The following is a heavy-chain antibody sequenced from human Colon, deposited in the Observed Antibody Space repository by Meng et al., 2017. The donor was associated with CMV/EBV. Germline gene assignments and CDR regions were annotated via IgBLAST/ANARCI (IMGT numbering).Heavy chain of an antibody. CDR2: IYSSGST. Sequence: QGQLQESGPGLVKPSETLSLTCTVSGDSISNYYWSWIRQSPGKGLEWIGYIYSSGSTNYNPSLKNRVTISIDTSKNQFSLKLTSVTAADTAVYYCAKGRARNDYWFDPWGQGTLVTVSS. CDR3: AKGRARNDYWFDP. D-gene: IGHD4/OR15-4a*01. CDR1: GDSISNYY. V-gene: IGHV4-59*01. J-gene: IGHJ5*02.